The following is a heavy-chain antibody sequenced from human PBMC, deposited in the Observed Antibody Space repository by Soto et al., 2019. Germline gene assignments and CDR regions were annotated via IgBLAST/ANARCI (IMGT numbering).Heavy chain of an antibody. V-gene: IGHV3-23*01. CDR2: ISGSGGST. CDR3: AKGHCGGDCYSLPEPEYCQH. J-gene: IGHJ1*01. CDR1: GFTFSSYA. Sequence: EVQLLESGGGLVQPGGSLRLSCAASGFTFSSYAMSWVRQAPGKGLEWVSAISGSGGSTYYADSVKGRFTISRDNSKNTLYLQMNSLRAEDTAVYYCAKGHCGGDCYSLPEPEYCQHWGQGTLVTVSS. D-gene: IGHD2-21*02.